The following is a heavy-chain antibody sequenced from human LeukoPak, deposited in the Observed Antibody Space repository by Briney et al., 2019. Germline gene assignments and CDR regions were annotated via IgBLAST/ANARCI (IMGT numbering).Heavy chain of an antibody. D-gene: IGHD6-19*01. CDR2: TYPGDFDT. CDR1: GYSFTSYW. V-gene: IGHV5-51*01. Sequence: GESLKISCKGSGYSFTSYWIAWVRQMPGKGLEWMGITYPGDFDTRYSPSFQGQVTISADKSISTAYLQWSSLKASDTAMYYCARQDSSGWYRFDPWGQGTLVTVSS. CDR3: ARQDSSGWYRFDP. J-gene: IGHJ5*02.